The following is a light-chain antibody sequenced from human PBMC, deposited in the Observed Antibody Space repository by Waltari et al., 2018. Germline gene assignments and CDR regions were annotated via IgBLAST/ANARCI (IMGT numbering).Light chain of an antibody. V-gene: IGLV2-8*01. J-gene: IGLJ3*02. CDR2: EVT. CDR1: SRDIGGYNS. Sequence: QSALTQPPSASGSPGQSVTISCTGTSRDIGGYNSVSWYQQHPGKAPKLMIYEVTKRPSGVPDRFSASKSGNTASLTVSGLQAEDEADYYCSSFAGSTNWVFGGGTKLTVL. CDR3: SSFAGSTNWV.